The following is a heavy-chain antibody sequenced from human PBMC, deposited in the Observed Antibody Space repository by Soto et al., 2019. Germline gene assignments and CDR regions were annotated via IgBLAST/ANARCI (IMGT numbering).Heavy chain of an antibody. CDR2: IYYSGST. J-gene: IGHJ6*02. D-gene: IGHD3-22*01. CDR3: ARDQAITMIVVYPGYYYGMDG. CDR1: GGSISSYY. V-gene: IGHV4-59*04. Sequence: SETLSLTCTVSGGSISSYYWSWIRQPPGKGLEWIGYIYYSGSTYYNPSLKSRVTISVDTSKNQFSLKLSSVTAADTAVYYCARDQAITMIVVYPGYYYGMDGWGQGTTITVS.